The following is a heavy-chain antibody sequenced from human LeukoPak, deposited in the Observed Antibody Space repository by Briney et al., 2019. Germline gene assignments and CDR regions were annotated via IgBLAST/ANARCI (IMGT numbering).Heavy chain of an antibody. CDR2: ISSSGSTI. CDR3: AREYSSSWYPGFDY. D-gene: IGHD6-13*01. CDR1: GFTFSDYY. Sequence: GGSLRLTCAASGFTFSDYYMSWIRQAPGKGLEWVSYISSSGSTIYYADSVKGRFTISRDNAKNSLYLQMNSLRAEDTAVYYCAREYSSSWYPGFDYWGQGTLVTVSS. J-gene: IGHJ4*02. V-gene: IGHV3-11*01.